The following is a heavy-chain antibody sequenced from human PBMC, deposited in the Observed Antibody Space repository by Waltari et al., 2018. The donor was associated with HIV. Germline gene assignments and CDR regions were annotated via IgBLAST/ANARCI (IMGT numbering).Heavy chain of an antibody. CDR3: VKGGGYYDSTGNVPFDY. V-gene: IGHV3-23*01. CDR1: GFGFRRYA. Sequence: VQLLESGGGLVQSGGSLTLSCAASGFGFRRYAMLWVRQGPGKGLEWVSAIGGGGDRSYYVDSVKGRFTISRDNSKNTLSLQMNGLRAEDTAVYYCVKGGGYYDSTGNVPFDYWGQGSLVTVSS. J-gene: IGHJ4*02. D-gene: IGHD3-3*01. CDR2: IGGGGDRS.